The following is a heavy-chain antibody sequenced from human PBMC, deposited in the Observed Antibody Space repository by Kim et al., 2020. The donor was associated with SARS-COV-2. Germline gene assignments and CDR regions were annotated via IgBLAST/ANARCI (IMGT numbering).Heavy chain of an antibody. CDR3: AREGGIAVAGHYDSSGYHLFDY. CDR2: ISAYNGNT. J-gene: IGHJ4*02. V-gene: IGHV1-18*01. Sequence: ASVKVSCKASGYTFTSYGISWVRQAPGQGLEWMGWISAYNGNTNYAQKLQGRVTMTTDTSTSTAYMELRSLRSDDTAVYYCAREGGIAVAGHYDSSGYHLFDYWGQGTLVTVSS. CDR1: GYTFTSYG. D-gene: IGHD3-22*01.